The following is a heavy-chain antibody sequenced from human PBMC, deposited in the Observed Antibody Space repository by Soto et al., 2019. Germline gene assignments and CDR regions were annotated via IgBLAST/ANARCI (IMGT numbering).Heavy chain of an antibody. CDR3: AREGAASHSYYYGTDV. CDR1: GGSISSGDSY. J-gene: IGHJ6*02. V-gene: IGHV4-30-4*01. D-gene: IGHD3-16*01. Sequence: PSETLSLTCTASGGSISSGDSYWSSIRQSPGKGLEWIGYIYHSGSTYYKSSFRGRVTISVDTSKNQFSLNLNSVTAADTAVYFCAREGAASHSYYYGTDVWGQGTTVTVSS. CDR2: IYHSGST.